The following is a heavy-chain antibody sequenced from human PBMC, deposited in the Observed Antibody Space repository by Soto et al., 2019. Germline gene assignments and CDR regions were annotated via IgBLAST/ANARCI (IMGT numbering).Heavy chain of an antibody. CDR1: GGSIGSYY. D-gene: IGHD3-16*02. J-gene: IGHJ6*02. CDR2: IYYSGST. CDR3: ARGCYLYYYGMDG. Sequence: SETLSLTCTVSGGSIGSYYWSWIRQPPGKGLEWIGYIYYSGSTNYNPSLKSRVTISVDTSKNQFSLKLSSVTAADTAVYYWARGCYLYYYGMDGCGQGTTVTVAS. V-gene: IGHV4-59*01.